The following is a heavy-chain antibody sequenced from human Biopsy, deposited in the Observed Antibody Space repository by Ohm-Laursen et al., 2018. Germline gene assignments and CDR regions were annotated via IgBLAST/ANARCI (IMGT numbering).Heavy chain of an antibody. CDR1: GFIFSTYT. J-gene: IGHJ6*02. CDR2: IREHGNEE. CDR3: ARSRGSSGIATIYYYGMDV. Sequence: SLRLSCAASGFIFSTYTMNWVRQAPGEGLEWVAIIREHGNEEFYVDSVKGRFTISGDNARNSVYLQMNSLRAEDTAVYYCARSRGSSGIATIYYYGMDVWGQGTTVTVSS. D-gene: IGHD3-10*01. V-gene: IGHV3-7*01.